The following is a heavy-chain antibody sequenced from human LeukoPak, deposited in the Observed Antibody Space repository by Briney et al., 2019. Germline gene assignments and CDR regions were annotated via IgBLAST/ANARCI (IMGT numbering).Heavy chain of an antibody. J-gene: IGHJ5*02. V-gene: IGHV3-23*01. CDR3: ARVAGWHWFDP. CDR2: IRPSGDNT. Sequence: GGSLRLSCAASGFTFSSYDMTWVRQAPGRRLEGVSSIRPSGDNTYYGDSVKGRFTISRDNSKNTVYLQMNNMRVDDTAVYYCARVAGWHWFDPWGQGTLVTVSS. D-gene: IGHD6-19*01. CDR1: GFTFSSYD.